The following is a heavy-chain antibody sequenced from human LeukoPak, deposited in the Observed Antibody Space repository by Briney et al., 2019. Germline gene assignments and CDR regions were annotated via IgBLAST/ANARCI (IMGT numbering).Heavy chain of an antibody. D-gene: IGHD5-18*01. V-gene: IGHV3-48*01. J-gene: IGHJ6*03. CDR2: ISSSSSVI. Sequence: GGSLRLSCVASGITLSSYSLNWVRQAPGKGLEWVSYISSSSSVIYYADSVKGRFTISRDNSKNTLYLQMNSLRAEDTAMYYCARDPTDIHLWLVYYYYYMDVWGKGTTVTVSS. CDR1: GITLSSYS. CDR3: ARDPTDIHLWLVYYYYYMDV.